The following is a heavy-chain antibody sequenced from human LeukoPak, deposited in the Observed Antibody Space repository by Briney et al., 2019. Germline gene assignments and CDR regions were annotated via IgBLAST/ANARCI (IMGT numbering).Heavy chain of an antibody. CDR2: INPNSGGT. Sequence: GASVKVSCKASGYTFTGYYMHWVRQAPGQGLEWMGRINPNSGGTNYAQKFQGRVTMTRDTSISTAYMELSRLRSEDTAVYYCARDMRGRPNPDCTNGVCYIAGWFDPWGQGTLVTVSS. D-gene: IGHD2-8*01. CDR1: GYTFTGYY. CDR3: ARDMRGRPNPDCTNGVCYIAGWFDP. V-gene: IGHV1-2*06. J-gene: IGHJ5*02.